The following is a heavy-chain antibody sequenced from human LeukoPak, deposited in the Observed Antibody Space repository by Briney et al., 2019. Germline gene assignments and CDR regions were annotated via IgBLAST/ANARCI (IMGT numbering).Heavy chain of an antibody. Sequence: PPETLSLTCAVYGGSFSGYYWSWIRQPPGKGLEWIGEINHSGSTNYNPSLKSRVTISVDTSKNQFSLKLSSVTAADTAVYYCARGRNFVVVVAATLLRANWFDPWGQGTLVTVSS. CDR1: GGSFSGYY. J-gene: IGHJ5*02. CDR2: INHSGST. D-gene: IGHD2-15*01. CDR3: ARGRNFVVVVAATLLRANWFDP. V-gene: IGHV4-34*01.